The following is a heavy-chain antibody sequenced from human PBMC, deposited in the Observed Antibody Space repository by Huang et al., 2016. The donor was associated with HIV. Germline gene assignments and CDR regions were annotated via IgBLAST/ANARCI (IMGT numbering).Heavy chain of an antibody. CDR2: ISYDAKTK. J-gene: IGHJ4*02. D-gene: IGHD6-13*01. CDR1: GFTFSSYG. Sequence: QVQLVESGGGVVQPGRSLRIFCAASGFTFSSYGMHWFRQAPGKGVGWVAVISYDAKTKYYADSVKGRFSISRDNSKTTVYLQLNSLRVEDTAVYYCAKGGSAAAVLDFWGQGTLVTVSS. CDR3: AKGGSAAAVLDF. V-gene: IGHV3-30*18.